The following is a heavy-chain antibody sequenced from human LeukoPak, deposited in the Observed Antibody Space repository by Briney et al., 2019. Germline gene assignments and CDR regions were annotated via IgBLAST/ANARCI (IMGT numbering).Heavy chain of an antibody. Sequence: SSEPQSLTCTVSGGSISSSSYYWGWIRQPPGKGLEWIGSICYSGSSYYNPSLKSRVTIYVDTSKNQFSLKLSSVTAADTAVYYCARIGAYCGGDCSRRGNWFDPWGQGTLLTVSS. J-gene: IGHJ5*02. CDR3: ARIGAYCGGDCSRRGNWFDP. CDR2: ICYSGSS. CDR1: GGSISSSSYY. D-gene: IGHD2-21*02. V-gene: IGHV4-39*01.